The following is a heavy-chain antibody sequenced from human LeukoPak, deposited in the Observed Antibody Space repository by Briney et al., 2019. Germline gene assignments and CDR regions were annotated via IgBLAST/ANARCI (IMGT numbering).Heavy chain of an antibody. CDR2: IYYSGST. J-gene: IGHJ4*01. D-gene: IGHD6-25*01. CDR3: AKSGGYGLIDY. Sequence: KPSETLSLTCTVSGGSISSSSYYWGWIRQPPGKGLEWIGSIYYSGSTYYNSSLKSRVTISIDTSKNQVSLKMSSVTAADTAVYYCAKSGGYGLIDYWGQGTLVTVSS. CDR1: GGSISSSSYY. V-gene: IGHV4-39*01.